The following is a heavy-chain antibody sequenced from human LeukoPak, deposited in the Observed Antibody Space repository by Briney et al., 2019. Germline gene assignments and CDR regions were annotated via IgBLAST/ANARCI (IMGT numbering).Heavy chain of an antibody. CDR3: AKGRGDSSSYRDY. D-gene: IGHD3-22*01. Sequence: PGGSLRLSCAASGFTFSGYSMNWVRQAPGKGLEWVSYISSSSSTIYYADSVKGRFTISRDNAKNSLYLQMNSLRDEDTAVYYCAKGRGDSSSYRDYWGQGTLVTVSS. CDR1: GFTFSGYS. J-gene: IGHJ4*02. CDR2: ISSSSSTI. V-gene: IGHV3-48*02.